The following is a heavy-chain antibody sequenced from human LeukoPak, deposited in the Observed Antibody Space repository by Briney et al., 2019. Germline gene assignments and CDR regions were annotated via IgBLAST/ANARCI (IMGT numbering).Heavy chain of an antibody. Sequence: GGSLRLSCAASGFTFSSYEMNWVRQAPGKGLEWVSYISSSGSTIYYADSVKGRFTISRDNAKNSLYLQMNSLRAEDTAVYYCVRDCKLWFGELLSLYYYYGMDVWGKGTTVTVSS. CDR3: VRDCKLWFGELLSLYYYYGMDV. J-gene: IGHJ6*04. D-gene: IGHD3-10*01. CDR2: ISSSGSTI. CDR1: GFTFSSYE. V-gene: IGHV3-48*03.